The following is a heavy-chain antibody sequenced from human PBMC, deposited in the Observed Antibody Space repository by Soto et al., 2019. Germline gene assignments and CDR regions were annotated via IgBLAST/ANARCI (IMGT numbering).Heavy chain of an antibody. Sequence: EVQLVESGGGLVKPGGSLRLSCAASGFTFSSYSMNWVRQAPGKGLEWVSSISSSSSYIYYADSVKGRFTISRDNAKNSLYLQMNSLRAEDTAVYYCASDGDSGPPGYYYYYYGMDVWGQGTTVTVSS. V-gene: IGHV3-21*01. CDR2: ISSSSSYI. CDR1: GFTFSSYS. CDR3: ASDGDSGPPGYYYYYYGMDV. J-gene: IGHJ6*02. D-gene: IGHD5-12*01.